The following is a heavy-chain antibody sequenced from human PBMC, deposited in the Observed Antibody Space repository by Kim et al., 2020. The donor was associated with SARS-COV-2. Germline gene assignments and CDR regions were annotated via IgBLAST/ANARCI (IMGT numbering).Heavy chain of an antibody. CDR1: GFTFSSYA. CDR2: ISGSGGST. CDR3: AKGLLPVITIFGEHYGMDV. Sequence: GGSLRLSCAASGFTFSSYAMSWVRQAPGKGLEWVSAISGSGGSTYYADSVKGRFTISRDNSKNTLYLQMNSLRAEDTAVYYCAKGLLPVITIFGEHYGMDVWGQGTTVTVSS. V-gene: IGHV3-23*01. J-gene: IGHJ6*02. D-gene: IGHD3-3*01.